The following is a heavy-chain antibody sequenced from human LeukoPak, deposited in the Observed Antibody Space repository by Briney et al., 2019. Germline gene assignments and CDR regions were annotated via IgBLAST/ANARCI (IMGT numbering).Heavy chain of an antibody. CDR3: ARVVSYYGSSYRLLDL. J-gene: IGHJ2*01. CDR1: GFSFSTYG. CDR2: IWFDGSNK. V-gene: IGHV3-33*01. Sequence: TGRSLRLSCEASGFSFSTYGMHWVRQAPGKGLEWVALIWFDGSNKHYADSVKGRFTISRDNSKNTMYLQMDSLRAEDTAVYYCARVVSYYGSSYRLLDLWGRGTLVTVSS. D-gene: IGHD3-10*01.